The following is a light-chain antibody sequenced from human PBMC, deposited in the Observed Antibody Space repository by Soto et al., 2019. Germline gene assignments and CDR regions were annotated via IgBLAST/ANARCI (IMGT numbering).Light chain of an antibody. Sequence: DVHMTQSPSTLSASVGDIVTITCRASESIATWLAWYQQKPGQAPKLLIYDASRLESGVPSRFSVGGSGTEFTLTSCGLQPEYFATYYSHQYNSYFGPRTKLEI. V-gene: IGKV1-5*01. CDR1: ESIATW. J-gene: IGKJ2*01. CDR3: HQYNSY. CDR2: DAS.